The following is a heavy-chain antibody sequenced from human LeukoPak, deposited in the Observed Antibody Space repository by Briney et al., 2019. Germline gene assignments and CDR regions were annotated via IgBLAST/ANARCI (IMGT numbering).Heavy chain of an antibody. CDR3: ARDAGGYEDY. D-gene: IGHD5-12*01. CDR1: RGSISNYW. V-gene: IGHV4-4*07. Sequence: SETLSLTCTVSRGSISNYWWSWIRQAAGKGLEWIGRVFPSGTTHYNPSLQSRVTLSVDTSKNQLSLTLSSLTAADTAVYYCARDAGGYEDYWGQGTLVTVSS. J-gene: IGHJ4*02. CDR2: VFPSGTT.